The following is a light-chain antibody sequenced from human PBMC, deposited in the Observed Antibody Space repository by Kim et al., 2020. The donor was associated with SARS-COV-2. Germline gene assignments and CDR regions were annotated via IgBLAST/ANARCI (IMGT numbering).Light chain of an antibody. V-gene: IGLV2-14*03. Sequence: GQSITISCTGTSSDIGHYNFVSWYQQPPGEAPKLIIYDVTERPSGVSNRFSGSKSGNTASLTISGLQAEDEADYYCSSYTSITTVVFGGGTQLTVL. CDR2: DVT. CDR1: SSDIGHYNF. J-gene: IGLJ3*02. CDR3: SSYTSITTVV.